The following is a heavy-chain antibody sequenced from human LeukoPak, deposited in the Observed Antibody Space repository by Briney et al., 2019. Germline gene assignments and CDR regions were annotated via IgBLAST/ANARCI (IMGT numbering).Heavy chain of an antibody. CDR2: IKQDGSEK. Sequence: GGSLRLSCAASGFTFSTYWMSWVRQAPGKGLKWVANIKQDGSEKYFVDSVKGRFTISRDNAKNSLYLQMSSLRAEDTAVYYCARYDYVWGKTFDIWGQGTMVTVSS. CDR1: GFTFSTYW. CDR3: ARYDYVWGKTFDI. J-gene: IGHJ3*02. D-gene: IGHD3-16*01. V-gene: IGHV3-7*01.